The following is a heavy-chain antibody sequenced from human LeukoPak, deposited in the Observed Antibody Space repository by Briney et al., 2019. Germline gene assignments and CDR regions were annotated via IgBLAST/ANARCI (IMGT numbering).Heavy chain of an antibody. D-gene: IGHD6-13*01. V-gene: IGHV3-23*01. CDR3: AKDEIDGSSWYGGVSFDWFDP. CDR1: GFTFSSYA. Sequence: GGSLRLSCAASGFTFSSYAMSWVRQAPGKGLEWVSAISGSGGSTYYADSVKGRFTISRDNSKNTLYLQMNSLRAEDTAVYYCAKDEIDGSSWYGGVSFDWFDPWGQGTLVTVSS. J-gene: IGHJ5*02. CDR2: ISGSGGST.